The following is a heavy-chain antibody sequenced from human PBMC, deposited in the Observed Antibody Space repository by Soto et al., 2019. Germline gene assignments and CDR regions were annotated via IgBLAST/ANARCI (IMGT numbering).Heavy chain of an antibody. Sequence: PSETLSLTCAVSGGSISSGGYSWSWIRQPPGKGLEWIGYIYHSGSTYYNPSLKSRVTISLDRSKKQFSLKLSSVTAAETAVYYCARGMTTVTTLDYWGQGTLLTVSS. CDR2: IYHSGST. D-gene: IGHD4-17*01. CDR3: ARGMTTVTTLDY. CDR1: GGSISSGGYS. J-gene: IGHJ4*01. V-gene: IGHV4-30-2*01.